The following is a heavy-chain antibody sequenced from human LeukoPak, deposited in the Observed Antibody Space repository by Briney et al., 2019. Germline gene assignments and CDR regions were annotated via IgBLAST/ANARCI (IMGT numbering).Heavy chain of an antibody. J-gene: IGHJ3*02. Sequence: GGSLRLSCVASGFTFSSYAMHWVRQAPGKGLEYVSAISSNGGSTYYANSVKGRFTISRDNSKNTLYLQMNSLRAEDTAVYYCAKAAADITMIVVAPGGSAFDIWGQGTMVTVSS. CDR1: GFTFSSYA. CDR3: AKAAADITMIVVAPGGSAFDI. D-gene: IGHD3-22*01. CDR2: ISSNGGST. V-gene: IGHV3-64*01.